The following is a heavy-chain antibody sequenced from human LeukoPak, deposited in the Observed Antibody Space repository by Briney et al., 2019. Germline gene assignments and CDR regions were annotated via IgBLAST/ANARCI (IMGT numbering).Heavy chain of an antibody. CDR2: ISAYNGNT. CDR3: ARADVCPQFDIAGCWFDP. Sequence: GASVKVSCKASGYTFTSYGISWVRQAPGQGLEWMGWISAYNGNTNYAQKLQGRVTMTTDTSTSTAYMELRSLRSDDTAVYYCARADVCPQFDIAGCWFDPWGQGTLVTVSS. CDR1: GYTFTSYG. J-gene: IGHJ5*02. V-gene: IGHV1-18*01. D-gene: IGHD3-16*01.